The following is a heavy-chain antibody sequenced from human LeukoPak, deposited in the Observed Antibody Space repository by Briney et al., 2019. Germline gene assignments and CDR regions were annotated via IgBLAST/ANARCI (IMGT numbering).Heavy chain of an antibody. Sequence: SETLSLTCTVSGGSITSSSYYWGWIRQPPGKGLEWIGSIYYSGSTYYNPSLKSRVTISVDTSKNQFSLKLSSVTAADTAVYYCARKHHDAFDIWGQETMVTVSS. V-gene: IGHV4-39*01. CDR3: ARKHHDAFDI. CDR2: IYYSGST. J-gene: IGHJ3*02. CDR1: GGSITSSSYY.